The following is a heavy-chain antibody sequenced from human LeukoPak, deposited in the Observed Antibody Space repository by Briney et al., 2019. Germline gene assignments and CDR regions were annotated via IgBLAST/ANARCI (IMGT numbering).Heavy chain of an antibody. CDR3: ARSSSSWDWFDP. D-gene: IGHD6-13*01. CDR1: GGSINSHY. Sequence: PSETLSLTCTVSGGSINSHYWSWIRRPPGKGLEWIGHVYYSGTTNYNPSLKSRVTMSVDTSKNQFSLKLSSVTAADTAVYYCARSSSSWDWFDPWGQGTLVTVSS. V-gene: IGHV4-59*11. J-gene: IGHJ5*02. CDR2: VYYSGTT.